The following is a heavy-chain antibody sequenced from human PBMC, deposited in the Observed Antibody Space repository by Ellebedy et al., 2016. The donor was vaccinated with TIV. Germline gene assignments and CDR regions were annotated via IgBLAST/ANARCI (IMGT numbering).Heavy chain of an antibody. J-gene: IGHJ4*02. D-gene: IGHD1-7*01. CDR2: IIPIFGTA. CDR1: GGTFSSYA. CDR3: ASGPPRRQLELRSYFDY. Sequence: SVKVSCXASGGTFSSYAISWVRQAPGQGLEWMGGIIPIFGTANYAQKFQGRVTITADESTSTAYMELSSLRSEDTAVYYCASGPPRRQLELRSYFDYWGQGTLVTVSS. V-gene: IGHV1-69*13.